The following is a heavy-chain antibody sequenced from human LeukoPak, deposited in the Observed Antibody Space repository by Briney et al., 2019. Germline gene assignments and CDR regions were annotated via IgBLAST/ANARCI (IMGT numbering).Heavy chain of an antibody. D-gene: IGHD3-3*01. J-gene: IGHJ6*02. CDR3: AREMRFLEWLFPKNYYHGMDV. CDR1: GYTFTSYA. CDR2: INTNTGNP. Sequence: GASVKVSCKASGYTFTSYAMNWVRQAPGQGLEWMGWINTNTGNPTYAQGFTGRFVFSLDTSVSTAYLQISSLKAEDTAVYYCAREMRFLEWLFPKNYYHGMDVWGQGTTVTVSS. V-gene: IGHV7-4-1*02.